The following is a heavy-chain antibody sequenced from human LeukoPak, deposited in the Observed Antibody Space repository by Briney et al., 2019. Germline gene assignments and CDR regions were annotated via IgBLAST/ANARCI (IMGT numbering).Heavy chain of an antibody. CDR2: ISGSGGST. CDR3: AKGGDSSSWYGYYMDV. V-gene: IGHV3-23*01. CDR1: GFTFSSYG. D-gene: IGHD6-13*01. J-gene: IGHJ6*03. Sequence: GGSLRLSCAASGFTFSSYGMSWVRQAPGKGLEWVSAISGSGGSTYYADSVKGRFTISRDNSKNTLYLQMNSLRAEDTAVYYCAKGGDSSSWYGYYMDVWGKGTTVTISS.